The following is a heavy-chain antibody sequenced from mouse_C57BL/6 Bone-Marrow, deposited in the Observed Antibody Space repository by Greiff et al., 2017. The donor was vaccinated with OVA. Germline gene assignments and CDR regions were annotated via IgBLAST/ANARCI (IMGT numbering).Heavy chain of an antibody. V-gene: IGHV14-2*01. J-gene: IGHJ2*01. CDR2: IDPEDGET. CDR1: GYSFTGYY. Sequence: VQLQQSGPELVKPGASVKISCKASGYSFTGYYMHWVKQRTEQGLEWIGRIDPEDGETKYAPKFQGKATITADTSSNTAYLQLSSLTSEDTAVYYCARNYGSSSYYFDYWGQGTTLTVSS. D-gene: IGHD1-1*01. CDR3: ARNYGSSSYYFDY.